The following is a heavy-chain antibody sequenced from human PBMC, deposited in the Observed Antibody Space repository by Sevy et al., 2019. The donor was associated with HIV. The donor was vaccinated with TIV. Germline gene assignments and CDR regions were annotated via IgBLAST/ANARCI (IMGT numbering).Heavy chain of an antibody. V-gene: IGHV3-49*03. Sequence: GGSLRLSCTASGLTFGDYAMSWFRQAPGKGLEWVGFIRSKAYGGTTEYAASVKGRFTISRDDSKSIAYLQMNSLKTEDTAVYYCTRGRFLEWLFVDYWGQGTLVTVSS. D-gene: IGHD3-3*01. CDR3: TRGRFLEWLFVDY. CDR2: IRSKAYGGTT. CDR1: GLTFGDYA. J-gene: IGHJ4*02.